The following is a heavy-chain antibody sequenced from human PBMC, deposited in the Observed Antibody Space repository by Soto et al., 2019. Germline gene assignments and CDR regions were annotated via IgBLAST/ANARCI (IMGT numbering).Heavy chain of an antibody. V-gene: IGHV3-73*02. J-gene: IGHJ4*02. Sequence: EVQLVESGGGLVQPGGSLKLSCAASGFTFSGSAMHWVRQASGKGLEWVGRIRSKANSYATAYAASVKGRFTISRDDSKNTAYLQMNSLKTEDTAVYYCTRPAGGSSTSWPHDYWGQGTLVTVSS. D-gene: IGHD2-2*01. CDR3: TRPAGGSSTSWPHDY. CDR2: IRSKANSYAT. CDR1: GFTFSGSA.